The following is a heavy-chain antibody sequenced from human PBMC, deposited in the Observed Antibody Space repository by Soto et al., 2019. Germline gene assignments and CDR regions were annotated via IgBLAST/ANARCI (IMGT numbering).Heavy chain of an antibody. CDR3: ARGVSAGVEY. CDR1: GYSFTSLD. CDR2: MQPSTGRT. V-gene: IGHV1-8*01. D-gene: IGHD1-26*01. J-gene: IGHJ4*02. Sequence: QVQLVQSGAEVREPGASVKVSCKASGYSFTSLDINWVRQTAGQGLEWMGWMQPSTGRTGYAQKFQGRVTMTRDTSRNTAYMELTTLTSDDTAFYYCARGVSAGVEYWGQGTLVTVSS.